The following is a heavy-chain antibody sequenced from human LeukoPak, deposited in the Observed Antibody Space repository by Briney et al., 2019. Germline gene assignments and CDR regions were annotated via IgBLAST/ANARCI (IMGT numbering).Heavy chain of an antibody. CDR1: GFTFRNYW. CDR3: AKERDSYGYYDY. CDR2: ISGSGGAT. J-gene: IGHJ4*02. D-gene: IGHD5-18*01. V-gene: IGHV3-23*01. Sequence: PGGSLRLSCAASGFTFRNYWMSWVRQAPGRGLEWVSAISGSGGATYYADSVKGRFTISRDNSKDTLYLQLTSLRAEDTAVYYCAKERDSYGYYDYWGQGTLVTVSS.